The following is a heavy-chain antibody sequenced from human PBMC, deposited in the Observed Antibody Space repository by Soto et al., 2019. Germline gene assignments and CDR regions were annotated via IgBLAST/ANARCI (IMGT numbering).Heavy chain of an antibody. CDR2: IIPVFGTA. CDR3: ARGDATKIVVTTYYAMDV. CDR1: GGSLSNYG. Sequence: ASVKVSCKASGGSLSNYGISWVRQAPGQGLEWMGGIIPVFGTANYAQKFQGRVTITADESTSIVYMDVTSLKSEDTAVYYCARGDATKIVVTTYYAMDVWGQGTTVTVSS. J-gene: IGHJ6*02. D-gene: IGHD3-9*01. V-gene: IGHV1-69*13.